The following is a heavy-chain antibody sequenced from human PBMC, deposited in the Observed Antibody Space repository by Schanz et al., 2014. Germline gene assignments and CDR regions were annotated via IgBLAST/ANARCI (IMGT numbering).Heavy chain of an antibody. D-gene: IGHD4-17*01. CDR2: INSVGSNT. CDR3: ARKMKLGVYGGKGHDSLDI. Sequence: EVQLVESGGGLVKPGGSLRLSCAASGFTFSSHWMHWVRQDPGKGLVWVARINSVGSNTDYADSVTGRFTISRDNAKNTLYLQMNTLRAEDTAVYYCARKMKLGVYGGKGHDSLDIWGQGTIVNVSS. J-gene: IGHJ3*02. V-gene: IGHV3-74*02. CDR1: GFTFSSHW.